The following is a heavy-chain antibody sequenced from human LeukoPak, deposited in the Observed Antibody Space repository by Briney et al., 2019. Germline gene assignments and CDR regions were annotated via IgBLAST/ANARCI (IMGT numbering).Heavy chain of an antibody. CDR2: INRAGSSK. CDR3: TSALSD. CDR1: GLTFSSYW. V-gene: IGHV3-74*01. D-gene: IGHD3-16*01. J-gene: IGHJ4*02. Sequence: GRSLRPSCAASGLTFSSYWMHCARQAPGKGLVWVSRINRAGSSKTSEASVKGRFTISRHNTKNTLYLQINSLRAEDTAVYYCTSALSDWGQGTLVTISS.